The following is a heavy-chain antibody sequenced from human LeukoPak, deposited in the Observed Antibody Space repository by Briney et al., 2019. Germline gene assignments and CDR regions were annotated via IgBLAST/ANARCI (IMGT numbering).Heavy chain of an antibody. D-gene: IGHD3-16*01. J-gene: IGHJ6*01. CDR3: PRDDAFRGVAMDV. CDR2: LNTDGSST. V-gene: IGHV3-74*01. CDR1: GFTFSGYW. Sequence: GGSLRLSCAASGFTFSGYWMHWVRQVPEKGLVWVSRLNTDGSSTSYADSVKGRFTISRDNAKNTLYLQMNSLRAEDTAVYYCPRDDAFRGVAMDVWGQGTTVTVSS.